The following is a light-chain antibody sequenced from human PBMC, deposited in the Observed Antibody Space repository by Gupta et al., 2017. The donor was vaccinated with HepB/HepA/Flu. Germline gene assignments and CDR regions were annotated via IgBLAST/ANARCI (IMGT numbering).Light chain of an antibody. CDR2: KDN. CDR1: ALPKKY. J-gene: IGLJ3*02. CDR3: QSGDSSGTHQV. V-gene: IGLV3-25*03. Sequence: SYALPQPPSVSVSPGQTARITCSGDALPKKYAYWYKQKPGQAPVLVIYKDNERPSGIPERFSGSSSGTIVTLTISGVQAEDEADYYCQSGDSSGTHQVFGGGTKLTVL.